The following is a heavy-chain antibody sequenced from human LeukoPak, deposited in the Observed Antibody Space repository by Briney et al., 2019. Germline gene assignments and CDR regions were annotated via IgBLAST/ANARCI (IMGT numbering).Heavy chain of an antibody. CDR3: AGLPGGYFDY. Sequence: KPSETLSLTCAVSHYSISSGYYWGWIRQPPGKGLEWIGSIYHSGSTYYNPSLKSRVTISIDTFKNQFSLKLSSVTAADTAVYYCAGLPGGYFDYWGQGTLVTVSS. D-gene: IGHD2-8*02. J-gene: IGHJ4*02. V-gene: IGHV4-38-2*01. CDR2: IYHSGST. CDR1: HYSISSGYY.